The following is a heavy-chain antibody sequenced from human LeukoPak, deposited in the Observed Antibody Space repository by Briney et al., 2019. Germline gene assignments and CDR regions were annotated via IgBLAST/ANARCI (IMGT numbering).Heavy chain of an antibody. CDR1: GGSISSYY. Sequence: PSETLSLTCTVSGGSISSYYWSWIRQPPGKGLEWIGYTYYSGSPNYKPSLKSRMTISLDTSKNQFSLKLSSVTAADTAVYYCAIAVAGTTLDYWGQGTLVTVSS. J-gene: IGHJ4*02. D-gene: IGHD6-19*01. V-gene: IGHV4-59*08. CDR3: AIAVAGTTLDY. CDR2: TYYSGSP.